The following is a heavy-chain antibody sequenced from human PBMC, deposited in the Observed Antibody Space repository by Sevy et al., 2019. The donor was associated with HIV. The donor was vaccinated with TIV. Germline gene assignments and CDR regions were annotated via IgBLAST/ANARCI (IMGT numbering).Heavy chain of an antibody. D-gene: IGHD6-13*01. CDR1: GFTFTDYY. V-gene: IGHV3-11*01. J-gene: IGHJ4*02. CDR2: ISHSGNTI. Sequence: GGSLRLSCAASGFTFTDYYMSWIRQSPGKGLEWVSYISHSGNTIYYADSVNGRFTISRDNAKNSLFLHMTSLTADDTAFYYCVRNSLKTSAVHLPYYFDFWGQGTLVTVSS. CDR3: VRNSLKTSAVHLPYYFDF.